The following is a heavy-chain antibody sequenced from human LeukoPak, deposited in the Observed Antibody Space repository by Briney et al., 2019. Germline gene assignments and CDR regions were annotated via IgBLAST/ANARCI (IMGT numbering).Heavy chain of an antibody. CDR3: ATQRDY. CDR1: GFTFTNYW. Sequence: GGSLRLSCVASGFTFTNYWMHWVRQAPGKGLVWVSRTNSDESSTTYADSVKGRFTISRDNAKNTLYLQMNSLRAEDTAVYYCATQRDYWGQGTLVTVSS. CDR2: TNSDESST. V-gene: IGHV3-74*01. J-gene: IGHJ4*02.